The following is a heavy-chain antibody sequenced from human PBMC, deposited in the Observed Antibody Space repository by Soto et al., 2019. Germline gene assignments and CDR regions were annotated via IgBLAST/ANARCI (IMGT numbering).Heavy chain of an antibody. Sequence: PSETLSLTCAVSGGSISGTTYSWSWIRQPPGKGLEWIGYIYDSGNTYYNPSLKSQFSISVDRSKNQFSLKLSSVTAADTAVYYCARGQGAAAGQSNYDYWGQGALVTVSS. D-gene: IGHD6-13*01. V-gene: IGHV4-30-2*01. CDR2: IYDSGNT. CDR1: GGSISGTTYS. CDR3: ARGQGAAAGQSNYDY. J-gene: IGHJ4*02.